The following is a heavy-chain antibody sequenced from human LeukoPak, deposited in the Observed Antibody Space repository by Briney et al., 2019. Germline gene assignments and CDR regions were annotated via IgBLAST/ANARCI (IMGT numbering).Heavy chain of an antibody. D-gene: IGHD6-19*01. CDR3: ASDVRAVAGTFAFDT. Sequence: PSETLSLTCTVSGGSISSGDYYWSWIRQPPGKGLEWIGYIYYSGSTYYNPSLKSRVTISVDTSKNQFSLKLSSVTAADTAVYYCASDVRAVAGTFAFDTWGQGTMVTVSS. CDR1: GGSISSGDYY. V-gene: IGHV4-30-4*01. CDR2: IYYSGST. J-gene: IGHJ3*02.